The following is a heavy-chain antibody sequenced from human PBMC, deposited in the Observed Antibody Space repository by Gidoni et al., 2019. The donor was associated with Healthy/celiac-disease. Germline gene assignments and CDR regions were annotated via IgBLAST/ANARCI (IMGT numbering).Heavy chain of an antibody. V-gene: IGHV3-49*03. CDR1: GFTFGDYA. J-gene: IGHJ4*02. D-gene: IGHD7-27*01. Sequence: EVQLVESGVGLVQPGRSLRLSCTASGFTFGDYAMSWFRQAPGKGLEWVGFIRSKAYGGTTEYAASVKGRFTISRDDSKSIAYLQMNSLKTEDTAVYYCTRPPWGSATRYYFDYWGQGTLVTVSS. CDR2: IRSKAYGGTT. CDR3: TRPPWGSATRYYFDY.